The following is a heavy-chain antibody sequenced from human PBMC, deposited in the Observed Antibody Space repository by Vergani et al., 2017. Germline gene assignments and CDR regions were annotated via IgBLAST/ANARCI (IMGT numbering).Heavy chain of an antibody. CDR3: ARASAVRGTIISSTVDI. CDR2: IYSSGST. V-gene: IGHV4-59*01. Sequence: QVQLQESGPGLVKPSEILSLTCTVSGGSISSYYWTWIRQPPGKGLEWIGYIYSSGSTKYNPSLKSRVTISVDTSKNQFSLKLSSVTSADTAVYYCARASAVRGTIISSTVDIWGQGTMVSVSS. D-gene: IGHD3-10*01. CDR1: GGSISSYY. J-gene: IGHJ3*02.